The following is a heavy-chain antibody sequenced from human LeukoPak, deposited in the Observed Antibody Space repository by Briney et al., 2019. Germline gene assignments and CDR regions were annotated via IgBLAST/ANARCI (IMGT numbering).Heavy chain of an antibody. D-gene: IGHD4-17*01. V-gene: IGHV4-61*02. CDR1: GGSISSSSYY. J-gene: IGHJ5*02. CDR3: ARGPLTMTRGFDP. Sequence: PSETLSLTCTVSGGSISSSSYYWSWIRQPAGKGLEWIGRIYTSGSTNYNPSLKTRVTMSVDTSKNQFSLKLGSVTAADTAVYYCARGPLTMTRGFDPWGQGTLVTVSS. CDR2: IYTSGST.